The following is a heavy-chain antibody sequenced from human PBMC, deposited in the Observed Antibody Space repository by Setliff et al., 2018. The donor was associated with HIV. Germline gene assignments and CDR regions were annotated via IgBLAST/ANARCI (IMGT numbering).Heavy chain of an antibody. CDR1: GYSISSRYY. J-gene: IGHJ4*02. V-gene: IGHV4-38-2*02. Sequence: SETLSLTCTVSGYSISSRYYWGWIRQPPGKGLEWIGGVYHTGSTYYNPSLKSRVTMSADTSKNQFSLKLSSVTAADTAVYYCASSPAWRSDFGLHTFDYWGQGTLVTVSS. CDR2: VYHTGST. CDR3: ASSPAWRSDFGLHTFDY. D-gene: IGHD2-2*01.